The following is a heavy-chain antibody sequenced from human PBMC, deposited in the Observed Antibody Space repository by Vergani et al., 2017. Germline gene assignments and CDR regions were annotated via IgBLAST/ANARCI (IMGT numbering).Heavy chain of an antibody. V-gene: IGHV4-59*13. CDR2: IYYTGST. CDR3: AREVGSYYGSD. Sequence: QGQLQESGAGMEKPSATLSLSCIVSGGTISSYNRSWSRQPPGKGLEWIGYIYYTGSTNDNPSLKSRVTISVDTSKNQFSLKLSSVTAADTAVYYCAREVGSYYGSDWSQRRLVTVSS. CDR1: GGTISSYN. D-gene: IGHD3-10*01. J-gene: IGHJ4*01.